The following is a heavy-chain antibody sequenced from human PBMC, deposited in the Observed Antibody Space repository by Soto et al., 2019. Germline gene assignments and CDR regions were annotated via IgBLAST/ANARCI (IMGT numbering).Heavy chain of an antibody. CDR2: IYYSGST. D-gene: IGHD5-18*01. CDR3: ASGGIQLWLGSYYYYYGMDV. Sequence: PSEILSLTCTVSGGSISSSSYYWGWIRQPPGKGLEWIGSIYYSGSTYYNPSLKSRVTISVDTSKNQFSLKLSSVTAADTAVYYCASGGIQLWLGSYYYYYGMDVWGQGTTVTVSS. V-gene: IGHV4-39*01. CDR1: GGSISSSSYY. J-gene: IGHJ6*02.